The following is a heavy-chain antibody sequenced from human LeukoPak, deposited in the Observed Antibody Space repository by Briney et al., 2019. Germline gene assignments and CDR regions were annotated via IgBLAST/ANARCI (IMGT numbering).Heavy chain of an antibody. CDR3: AKGKDTAMVRYYFDY. Sequence: PGGSLRLSCAASGFTFSSYAMSWVRQAPGKGLEWVSAISGSGGNTYYADSVKGRFTISRDNSKNTLYLQMNSLRAEDTAVYYCAKGKDTAMVRYYFDYWGQGTLVTVSS. V-gene: IGHV3-23*01. D-gene: IGHD5-18*01. J-gene: IGHJ4*02. CDR1: GFTFSSYA. CDR2: ISGSGGNT.